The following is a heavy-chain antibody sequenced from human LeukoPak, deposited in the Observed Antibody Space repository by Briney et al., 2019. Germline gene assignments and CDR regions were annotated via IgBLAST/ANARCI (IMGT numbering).Heavy chain of an antibody. CDR2: ISYDGSNK. CDR3: ARDHYSGSYLPFDY. V-gene: IGHV3-30*04. CDR1: GFTFSSYA. Sequence: PGGSLRLSCAASGFTFSSYAMRWVRQAPGKGLEWVAVISYDGSNKYYADSVKGRFTISRDNSKNTLYLQMNSLRAEDTAVYYCARDHYSGSYLPFDYWGQGTLVTVSS. D-gene: IGHD1-26*01. J-gene: IGHJ4*02.